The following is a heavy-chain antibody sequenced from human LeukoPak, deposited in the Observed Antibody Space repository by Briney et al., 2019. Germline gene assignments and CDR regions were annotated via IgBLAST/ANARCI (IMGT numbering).Heavy chain of an antibody. Sequence: PSETLSLTCTVSGGSISSYYWSWIRQPAGKGLEWIGRIYTSGSTNYNPSLKSRVTISVDTSKNQFSLKLSSVTAADTAVDYCAGMLDIVVAGGVFDIWGQGTMVTVSS. D-gene: IGHD2-15*01. CDR2: IYTSGST. CDR1: GGSISSYY. V-gene: IGHV4-4*07. J-gene: IGHJ3*02. CDR3: AGMLDIVVAGGVFDI.